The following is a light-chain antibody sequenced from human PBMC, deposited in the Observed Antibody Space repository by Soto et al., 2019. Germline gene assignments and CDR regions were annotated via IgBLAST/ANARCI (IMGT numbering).Light chain of an antibody. Sequence: DIQMTQSPSSLSASVGDRVTITCRASQSINTYLNWYQQKPGKAPKLLIYVASTLQSGVPSRFRSSRSGTDFTLTINSMQPEDFATYYCQQSYSTPPLTFVGGTKVEIK. J-gene: IGKJ4*01. CDR3: QQSYSTPPLT. CDR1: QSINTY. CDR2: VAS. V-gene: IGKV1-39*01.